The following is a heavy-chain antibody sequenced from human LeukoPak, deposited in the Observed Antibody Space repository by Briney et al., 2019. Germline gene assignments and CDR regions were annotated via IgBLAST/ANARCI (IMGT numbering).Heavy chain of an antibody. CDR3: ARAIPLKHYYDSSGYLRPFDY. D-gene: IGHD3-22*01. Sequence: PSETLSLTCTVSGGSISSSSYYWGWIRQPPGKGLEWIGSIYYSGSTYYNPSLKCRVTISVDTSKNQFSLKLSSVTAADTAVYYCARAIPLKHYYDSSGYLRPFDYWGQGTLVTVSS. CDR2: IYYSGST. J-gene: IGHJ4*02. V-gene: IGHV4-39*01. CDR1: GGSISSSSYY.